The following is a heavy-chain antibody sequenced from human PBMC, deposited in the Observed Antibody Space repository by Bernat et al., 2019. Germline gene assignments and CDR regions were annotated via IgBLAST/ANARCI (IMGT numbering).Heavy chain of an antibody. Sequence: EVQLVESGGGLVQPGGSLRLSCAASGFTFSSYWMSWVRQAPGKGLEWVANIKLDGSEKYYGDSVKGRCTISRDNAKNSLYLQMNSLRAEDTAVYYCARDRNGAWHLAFDIWGQGTMVTVSS. CDR2: IKLDGSEK. CDR3: ARDRNGAWHLAFDI. CDR1: GFTFSSYW. V-gene: IGHV3-7*01. J-gene: IGHJ3*02. D-gene: IGHD1-1*01.